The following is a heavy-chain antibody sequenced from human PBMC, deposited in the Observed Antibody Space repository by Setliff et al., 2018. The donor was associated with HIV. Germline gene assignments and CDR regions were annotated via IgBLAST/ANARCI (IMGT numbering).Heavy chain of an antibody. CDR3: ASQGRSGWLWGGFVS. CDR2: IYYSGST. V-gene: IGHV4-39*01. J-gene: IGHJ4*02. CDR1: GGSISTSSYY. Sequence: SETLSLTCNVSGGSISTSSYYWIWVRQPPGEGLEWIGNIYYSGSTYYNPSLQSRITISVDTSQNQFSLKVSSVTAPDTAVYYCASQGRSGWLWGGFVSWGQGTLVTVSS. D-gene: IGHD6-19*01.